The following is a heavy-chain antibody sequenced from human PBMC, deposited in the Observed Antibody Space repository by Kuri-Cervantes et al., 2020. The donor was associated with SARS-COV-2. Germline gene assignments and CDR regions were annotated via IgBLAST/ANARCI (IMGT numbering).Heavy chain of an antibody. CDR3: ARNHSMDV. CDR1: GFTFSIYA. V-gene: IGHV3-33*08. J-gene: IGHJ6*03. CDR2: IWYDGRNT. Sequence: GGSLRLSCAASGFTFSIYAMSWVRQAPGKGLEWVAVIWYDGRNTYYTGSVKGRFTISRDNSKNMLYLEVNSLRAEDTAVYYCARNHSMDVWGTGTAVTVSS.